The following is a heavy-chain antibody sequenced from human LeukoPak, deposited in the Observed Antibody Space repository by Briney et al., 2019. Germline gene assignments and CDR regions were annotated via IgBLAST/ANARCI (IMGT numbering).Heavy chain of an antibody. J-gene: IGHJ4*02. D-gene: IGHD2-15*01. Sequence: RSGGSLRLSCAASGFTFSNAWMSWVRQAPGKGLEWVGRIKSITDGGTTDYAAPVKGRFTISRDDSKNTLYLQMNSLKTEDTAVYYCTIDVVVAAAIFDYWGQGTLVTVSS. CDR2: IKSITDGGTT. CDR1: GFTFSNAW. CDR3: TIDVVVAAAIFDY. V-gene: IGHV3-15*01.